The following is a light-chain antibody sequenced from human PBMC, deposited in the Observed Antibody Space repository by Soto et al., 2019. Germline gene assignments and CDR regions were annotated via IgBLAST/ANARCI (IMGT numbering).Light chain of an antibody. CDR2: VAS. CDR1: QNIHRY. Sequence: DIQMTQSPSTLSASIGDRVTITCRASQNIHRYLNWYQQKPGKAPKLLIHVASSLQSGVPSRFSGGGSGTDYTLTISSLQPDDFATYYCQQTYSALWTFGPGTEV. CDR3: QQTYSALWT. J-gene: IGKJ1*01. V-gene: IGKV1-39*01.